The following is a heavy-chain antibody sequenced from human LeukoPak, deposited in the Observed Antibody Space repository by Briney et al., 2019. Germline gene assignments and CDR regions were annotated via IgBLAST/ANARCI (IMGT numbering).Heavy chain of an antibody. V-gene: IGHV4-59*12. CDR3: ARDAVSGFY. J-gene: IGHJ4*02. CDR2: IYYSGST. Sequence: SETLSLTCTVSGGSISSYYWSWVRQTPGKGLEWIGYIYYSGSTNYNPSLKSRVTVSIDTSKNQFSLKLSSVTAADTAVYYCARDAVSGFYWGPGTLVTVSS. CDR1: GGSISSYY. D-gene: IGHD6-13*01.